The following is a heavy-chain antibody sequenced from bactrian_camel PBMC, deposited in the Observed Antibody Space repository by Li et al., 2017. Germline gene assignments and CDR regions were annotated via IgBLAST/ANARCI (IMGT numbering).Heavy chain of an antibody. J-gene: IGHJ7*01. CDR2: IYTADGTI. D-gene: IGHD3*01. V-gene: IGHV3-2*01. CDR1: GSTVGTYY. Sequence: QVQLVESGGGLVQPGGSLRLSCKASGSTVGTYYTHWVRQAPGKGLEWVSSIYTADGTIHYSRPVKGRFTISSDSAKNTLCLQMNGLKPEDTAVYYCATGSGSGTWYYYSALSYFGKGTQVTVS.